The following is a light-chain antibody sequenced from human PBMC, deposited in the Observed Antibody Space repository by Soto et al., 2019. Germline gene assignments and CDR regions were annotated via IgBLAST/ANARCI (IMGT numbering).Light chain of an antibody. CDR1: QSISSSY. V-gene: IGKV3-20*01. CDR3: QQYGSSGT. CDR2: CAS. J-gene: IGKJ1*01. Sequence: ENVLTQSPGTLSLSPGERATLSCRASQSISSSYLALYQQKPGHAPRLLIYCASSRATGIPDRVSGSGSGTDFTLTISRLEPEDFAVYYCQQYGSSGTFGQGTKVDI.